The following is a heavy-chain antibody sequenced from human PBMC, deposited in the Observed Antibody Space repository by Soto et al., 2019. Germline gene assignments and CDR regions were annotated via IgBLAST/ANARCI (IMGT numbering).Heavy chain of an antibody. J-gene: IGHJ6*02. CDR1: GGTFSSYT. CDR3: ARDFLLWFGELLGYYGMDV. CDR2: IIPILGIA. Sequence: QVQLVQSGAEVKKPGSSVKVSCKASGGTFSSYTISWVRQAPGQGLEWMGRIIPILGIANYAQKFQGRVTITADKSTSTAYMELSSLRSEDTAVSYCARDFLLWFGELLGYYGMDVWGQGTTVTVSS. V-gene: IGHV1-69*08. D-gene: IGHD3-10*01.